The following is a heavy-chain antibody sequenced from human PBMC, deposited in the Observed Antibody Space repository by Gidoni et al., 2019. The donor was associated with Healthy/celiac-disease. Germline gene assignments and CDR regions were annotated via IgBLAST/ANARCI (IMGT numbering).Heavy chain of an antibody. Sequence: QVQLVQSGAEVKKPGSSVKVSCKASGGTCSSYAISWVRQAPGQGLEWMGRIIPILGIANYAQKFQGRVTITADKSTSTAYMELSSLRSEDTAVYYCARVMGGNAFDIWGQGTMVTVSS. D-gene: IGHD3-16*01. V-gene: IGHV1-69*04. CDR1: GGTCSSYA. J-gene: IGHJ3*02. CDR3: ARVMGGNAFDI. CDR2: IIPILGIA.